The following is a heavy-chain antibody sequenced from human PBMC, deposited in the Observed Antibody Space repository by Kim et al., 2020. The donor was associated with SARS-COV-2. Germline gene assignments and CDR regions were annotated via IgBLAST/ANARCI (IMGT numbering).Heavy chain of an antibody. V-gene: IGHV3-7*03. Sequence: GGSLRLSCAASGFTFSDYYMSWVRQAPGKGLEWVAMIREDERGEKYVYSVNGQFTFSRDNAKNSMYLQMNIHRAEDAAADDYVCPRAGGCYSW. J-gene: IGHJ5*01. CDR3: VCPRAGGCYS. CDR2: IREDERGE. CDR1: GFTFSDYY. D-gene: IGHD3-10*02.